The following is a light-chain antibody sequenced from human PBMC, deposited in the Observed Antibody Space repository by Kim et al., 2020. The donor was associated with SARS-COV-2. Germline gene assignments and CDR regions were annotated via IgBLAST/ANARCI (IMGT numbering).Light chain of an antibody. V-gene: IGKV3-20*01. Sequence: EIVLTQSPGTLSFSPGERATLSCRASQSVSSNYLAWYQQKPGQAPRLLIYGASSRATGIPDRFSGSGSGTDFTLTITRLDPEDFAVYYCQQYSSSPATFGQGTKVDIK. CDR1: QSVSSNY. CDR2: GAS. CDR3: QQYSSSPAT. J-gene: IGKJ1*01.